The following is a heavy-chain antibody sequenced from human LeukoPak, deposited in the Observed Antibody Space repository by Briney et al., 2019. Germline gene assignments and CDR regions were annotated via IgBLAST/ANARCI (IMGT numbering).Heavy chain of an antibody. J-gene: IGHJ4*02. Sequence: GGSLRLSCAASGFTFSSYSMNWVRQAPGKGLEWVSSISPRSDYIYYADSLKGRFTISRDNAKDSLYLQMNSLRAEDTAVYYCSRGGTDDPFNSWGQGILVTVSS. CDR3: SRGGTDDPFNS. D-gene: IGHD1-1*01. CDR1: GFTFSSYS. CDR2: ISPRSDYI. V-gene: IGHV3-21*01.